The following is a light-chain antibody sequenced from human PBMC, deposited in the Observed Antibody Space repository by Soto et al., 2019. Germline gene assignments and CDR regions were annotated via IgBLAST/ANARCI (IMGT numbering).Light chain of an antibody. CDR2: GAS. V-gene: IGKV3-20*01. Sequence: EIVLTQSPGTLSLSPGERATLSCRASQSVSSSYLAWYQQKPGQAPRLLIYGASSRATGIPDRFSGSGSGTDFTLTISRLEPEDFAVYYCHHYGGSQYTFGQGTKLEI. J-gene: IGKJ2*01. CDR3: HHYGGSQYT. CDR1: QSVSSSY.